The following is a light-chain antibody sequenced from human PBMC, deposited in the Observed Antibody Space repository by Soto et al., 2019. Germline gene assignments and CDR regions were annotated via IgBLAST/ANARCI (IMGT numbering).Light chain of an antibody. Sequence: QSALTQHASVSGSPGQSITISCTGTSSDVGSYNLVSWYQQHPGKAPKLMIYEGSKRPSGVSNRFSGSKSGNTASLTISGLQAEDEADYYCCSYAGSVVFGGGTKVTVL. V-gene: IGLV2-23*01. CDR1: SSDVGSYNL. J-gene: IGLJ2*01. CDR2: EGS. CDR3: CSYAGSVV.